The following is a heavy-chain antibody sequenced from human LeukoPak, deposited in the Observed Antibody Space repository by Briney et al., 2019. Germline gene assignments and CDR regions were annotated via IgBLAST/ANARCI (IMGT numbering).Heavy chain of an antibody. Sequence: SETLSLTCAVYGGSFSGYYRSWIRQPPGKGLEWIGEINHSGSTNYNPSLKSRVTISVDTSKNQFSLKLSSVTAADTAVYYCARGRGYYYDSSGYYPNWGQGTLVTVSS. V-gene: IGHV4-34*01. CDR3: ARGRGYYYDSSGYYPN. CDR1: GGSFSGYY. CDR2: INHSGST. J-gene: IGHJ4*02. D-gene: IGHD3-22*01.